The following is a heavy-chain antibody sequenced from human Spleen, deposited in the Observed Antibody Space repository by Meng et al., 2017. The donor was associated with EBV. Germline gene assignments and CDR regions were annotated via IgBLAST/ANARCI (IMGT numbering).Heavy chain of an antibody. CDR3: ARIGVAASWDY. D-gene: IGHD6-19*01. J-gene: IGHJ4*02. V-gene: IGHV4-4*02. Sequence: QWRRKRSGPGLGKPSGTLSLTGGVSGAYVSSDNWWTWVRQPPGKGLEWIGEIFHSGSTAYNPSLKSRVTISLDKSNNQFSLKLNSVTAADTAVYYCARIGVAASWDYWGQGTLVTVSS. CDR1: GAYVSSDNW. CDR2: IFHSGST.